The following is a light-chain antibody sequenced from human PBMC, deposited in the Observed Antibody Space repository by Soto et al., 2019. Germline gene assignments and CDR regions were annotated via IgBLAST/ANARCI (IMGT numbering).Light chain of an antibody. CDR3: QQYGNSPPYT. J-gene: IGKJ2*01. CDR1: QSVSSNY. V-gene: IGKV3-20*01. Sequence: EIVLTQSPGTLSLSPGERATLSCRASQSVSSNYLAWYQQKPGQAPRLLIYGSSSRATGIPDRFSGSGSGTDFTLTISRLEPEDFALYFCQQYGNSPPYTFGQRTKVEIK. CDR2: GSS.